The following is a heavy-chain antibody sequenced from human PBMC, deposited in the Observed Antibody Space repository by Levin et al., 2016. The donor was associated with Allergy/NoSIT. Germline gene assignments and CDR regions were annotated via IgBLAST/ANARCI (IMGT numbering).Heavy chain of an antibody. D-gene: IGHD6-6*01. CDR2: IYYSGST. V-gene: IGHV4-59*01. CDR3: ARCIAARPDAFDI. Sequence: RQAPGKGLEWIGYIYYSGSTNYNPSLKSRVTISVDTSKNQFSLKLSSVTAADTAVYYCARCIAARPDAFDIWGQGTMVTVSS. J-gene: IGHJ3*02.